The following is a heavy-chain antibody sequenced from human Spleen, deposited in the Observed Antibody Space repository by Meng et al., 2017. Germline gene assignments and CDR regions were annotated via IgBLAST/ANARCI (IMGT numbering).Heavy chain of an antibody. CDR1: GFTFSSYA. CDR3: AKDLYRRDYYYGMDV. J-gene: IGHJ6*02. CDR2: IAWNGNAI. D-gene: IGHD1-26*01. V-gene: IGHV3-9*01. Sequence: GGSLRLSCAASGFTFSSYAMHWVRQAPGKGLEWVTGIAWNGNAIGYADFVKGRFTVSRDNAKNSLYLEMNSLRAEDTALYYCAKDLYRRDYYYGMDVWGQGTTVTVSS.